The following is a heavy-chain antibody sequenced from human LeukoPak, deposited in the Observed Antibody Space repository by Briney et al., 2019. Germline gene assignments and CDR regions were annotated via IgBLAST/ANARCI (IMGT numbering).Heavy chain of an antibody. CDR1: GGSISSHY. J-gene: IGHJ5*02. CDR2: IYYSGST. D-gene: IGHD3-22*01. CDR3: ARGSSGYPFDP. Sequence: SETLSLTCTVSGGSISSHYWSWIRQPPGKGLEWIGYIYYSGSTNYNPSLKSRVTISVDTSKNQFSLKLSSVTAADTAVYYCARGSSGYPFDPWGQGTLVTVSS. V-gene: IGHV4-59*11.